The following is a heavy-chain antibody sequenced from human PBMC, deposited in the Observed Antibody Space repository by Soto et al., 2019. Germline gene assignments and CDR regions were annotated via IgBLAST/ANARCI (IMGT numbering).Heavy chain of an antibody. Sequence: GGSLRLSCAASGFTFSSYAMHWVRQAPGKGLEWVAVISYDGSNKYYADSVKGRFTISRDNSKSTLYLQMNSLRAEDTAVYYCARTKRYFYDILTGYHYWGQGTLVTVSS. D-gene: IGHD3-9*01. CDR2: ISYDGSNK. CDR1: GFTFSSYA. J-gene: IGHJ4*02. V-gene: IGHV3-30-3*01. CDR3: ARTKRYFYDILTGYHY.